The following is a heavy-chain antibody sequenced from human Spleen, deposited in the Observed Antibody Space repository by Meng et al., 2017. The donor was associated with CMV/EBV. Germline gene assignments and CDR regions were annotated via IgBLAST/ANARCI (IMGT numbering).Heavy chain of an antibody. CDR2: ISSSSSYI. D-gene: IGHD6-13*01. V-gene: IGHV3-21*01. Sequence: EVQLLESGGGLVQPGGSLRLSCAASGFTFSSYSMNWVRQAPGKGLEWVSSISSSSSYIYYADSVKGRFTISRDNAKNSLYLQMNSLRAEDTAVYYCARDVLAAAINWYFDLWGRGTLVTVSS. J-gene: IGHJ2*01. CDR1: GFTFSSYS. CDR3: ARDVLAAAINWYFDL.